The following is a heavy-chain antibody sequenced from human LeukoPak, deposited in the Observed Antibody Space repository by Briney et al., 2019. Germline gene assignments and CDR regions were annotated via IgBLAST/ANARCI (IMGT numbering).Heavy chain of an antibody. J-gene: IGHJ3*02. V-gene: IGHV4-31*03. CDR2: IYYSGST. D-gene: IGHD1-14*01. CDR1: GGSIRSGGYY. Sequence: PSETLSLTCTVSGGSIRSGGYYWSWIRQHPGKGLEWIGYIYYSGSTYYNPSLKSRVTKSVDTSKNQFSLKLSSVTAADTAVYYCAREMSYRGFDIWGQGTMVTVSS. CDR3: AREMSYRGFDI.